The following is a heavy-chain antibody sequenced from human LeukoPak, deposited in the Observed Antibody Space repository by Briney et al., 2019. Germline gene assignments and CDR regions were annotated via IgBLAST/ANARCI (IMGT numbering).Heavy chain of an antibody. CDR1: GGSVSSYY. D-gene: IGHD2-2*01. J-gene: IGHJ6*02. CDR2: IYYSGST. Sequence: SETLSLTCAVSGGSVSSYYWSWIRQPPGKGLEWIGYIYYSGSTNYNPSLKSRVTISVDTSKNQFSLKLSSVTAADTAVYYCARGGLSCYWCMDVWGQGTTVTVSS. V-gene: IGHV4-59*02. CDR3: ARGGLSCYWCMDV.